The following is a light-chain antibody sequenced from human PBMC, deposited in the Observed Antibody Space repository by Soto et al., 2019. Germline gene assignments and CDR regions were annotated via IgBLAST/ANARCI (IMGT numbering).Light chain of an antibody. CDR2: YDS. CDR3: QVWDSSSGEV. J-gene: IGLJ1*01. Sequence: SYVLTQPPSVSVAPGKTARITCGGNNIGSKSVHWYQQKPGQAPVLVIYYDSDRPSGIPERFSGSNSGNTATLTISRVEAGDEADYYCQVWDSSSGEVFGTGTKLTVL. V-gene: IGLV3-21*04. CDR1: NIGSKS.